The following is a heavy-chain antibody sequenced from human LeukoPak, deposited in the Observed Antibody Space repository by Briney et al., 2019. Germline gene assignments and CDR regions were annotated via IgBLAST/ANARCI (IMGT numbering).Heavy chain of an antibody. D-gene: IGHD6-13*01. V-gene: IGHV4-61*05. CDR2: IHYSGST. CDR1: GGSISSNSYF. CDR3: ARQVYSSSWSYYFEY. Sequence: SETLSLTCTVSGGSISSNSYFWGWIRQPPGRGLEWIGSIHYSGSTSYNSSLKSRVTMSIDTSKNQFSLKLSSVTPADTAVYYCARQVYSSSWSYYFEYWGQGILVTVSS. J-gene: IGHJ4*02.